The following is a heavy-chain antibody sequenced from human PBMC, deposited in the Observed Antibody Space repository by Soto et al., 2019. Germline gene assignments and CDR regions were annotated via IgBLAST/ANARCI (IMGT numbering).Heavy chain of an antibody. CDR2: ISYDGGNK. J-gene: IGHJ6*01. CDR3: ARDLDVSRSGCLGSGMIV. CDR1: GFTLSTYG. D-gene: IGHD3-10*01. V-gene: IGHV3-30-3*01. Sequence: QVQLVESGGGVVQPGRSLRLSCAASGFTLSTYGMHWVRQAPGKGLEWVAVISYDGGNKYYADSVKGRFTISRDISKKKMTMQMKSLRAEDSALYYCARDLDVSRSGCLGSGMIVWGHATTVRVST.